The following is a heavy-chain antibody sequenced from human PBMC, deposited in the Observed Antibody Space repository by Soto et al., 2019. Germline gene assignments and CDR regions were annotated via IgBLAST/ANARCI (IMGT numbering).Heavy chain of an antibody. V-gene: IGHV3-23*01. Sequence: GGSLRLSCVASGFTFSSYAMSWVRQAPGKGLEWVSGISGSGGSTYYADSVKGRFTISRHNSKNTLYLQMNSLRAEDTAVYYCARVPSTASYQLHHYYYYYYMDVWGKGTTVTVSS. CDR1: GFTFSSYA. CDR2: ISGSGGST. J-gene: IGHJ6*03. D-gene: IGHD2-2*01. CDR3: ARVPSTASYQLHHYYYYYYMDV.